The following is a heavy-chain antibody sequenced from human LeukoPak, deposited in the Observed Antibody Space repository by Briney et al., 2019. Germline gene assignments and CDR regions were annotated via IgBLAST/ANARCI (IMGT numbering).Heavy chain of an antibody. CDR2: INHSGST. D-gene: IGHD4-17*01. V-gene: IGHV4-34*01. Sequence: PSETLSLTCAVYGGSFSGYYWSWIRQPPGKGLEWIGEINHSGSTNYNPSLKSRVTISVDTSKNQFSLKLSSVTAADTAVYYCVRRPRLRRNAFDIWGQGTMVTVSS. J-gene: IGHJ3*02. CDR1: GGSFSGYY. CDR3: VRRPRLRRNAFDI.